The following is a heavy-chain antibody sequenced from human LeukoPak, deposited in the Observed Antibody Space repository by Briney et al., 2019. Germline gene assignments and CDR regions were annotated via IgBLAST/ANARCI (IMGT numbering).Heavy chain of an antibody. J-gene: IGHJ5*02. Sequence: SVKVSCKASEGTFSSYAISWVRQAPGQGLEWMGGIIPIFGTANYAQKFQGRVTITADESTCTAYMELSSLRSEDTAVYYCARDLLRGGDCWFDPWGQGTLVTVSS. CDR3: ARDLLRGGDCWFDP. D-gene: IGHD2-21*01. CDR1: EGTFSSYA. CDR2: IIPIFGTA. V-gene: IGHV1-69*13.